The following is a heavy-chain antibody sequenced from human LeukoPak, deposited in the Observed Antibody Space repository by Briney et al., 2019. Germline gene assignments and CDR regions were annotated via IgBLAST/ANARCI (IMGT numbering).Heavy chain of an antibody. D-gene: IGHD3-10*01. CDR3: AKARGFHAMDV. CDR1: GFTFSSYG. V-gene: IGHV3-30*18. CDR2: ISYDGSNK. Sequence: PGGSLRLSCSASGFTFSSYGMHWVRQAPGKGLEWVAVISYDGSNKYYEDSVKGRFTISRDNSKNTLYLQMNSLRAEDTAEYYCAKARGFHAMDVWGQGTTVTVSS. J-gene: IGHJ6*02.